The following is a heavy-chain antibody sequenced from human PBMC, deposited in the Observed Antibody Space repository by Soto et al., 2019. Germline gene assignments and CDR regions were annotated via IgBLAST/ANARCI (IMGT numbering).Heavy chain of an antibody. J-gene: IGHJ1*01. D-gene: IGHD6-6*01. CDR1: GFTFSDHA. CDR2: ISPFGTNE. V-gene: IGHV3-30-3*01. CDR3: ARENSRISPRLFQH. Sequence: GGSLRLSCAAAGFTFSDHAMHWARQAPGKGLEWVALISPFGTNEYHADSAKGRFIISRDNSKNTVYLQMNSLRPDDTALYYCARENSRISPRLFQHWGHGTLVTVSS.